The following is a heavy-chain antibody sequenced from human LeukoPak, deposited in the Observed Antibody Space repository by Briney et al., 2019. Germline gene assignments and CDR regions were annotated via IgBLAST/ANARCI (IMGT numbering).Heavy chain of an antibody. CDR2: FDYSGST. J-gene: IGHJ6*03. CDR3: ARVQAYGDYEDYYYYYMDV. V-gene: IGHV4-39*01. CDR1: GGSISSGTYY. D-gene: IGHD4-17*01. Sequence: PSQTLSLTCTVSGGSISSGTYYWGWIRQPPGKGLEWLGSFDYSGSTYYKPSLKSRVTISVDTSKNQFSLKLSSVTAADTAVYYCARVQAYGDYEDYYYYYMDVWGKGTTVTVSS.